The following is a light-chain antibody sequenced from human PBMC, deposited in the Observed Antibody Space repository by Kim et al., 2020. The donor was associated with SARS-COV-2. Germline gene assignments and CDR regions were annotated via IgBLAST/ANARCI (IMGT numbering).Light chain of an antibody. V-gene: IGKV1-39*01. CDR3: QQSYTSLLT. J-gene: IGKJ4*01. CDR2: AAS. Sequence: DIQMTQSPSSLSASVGDRVTITCRASQSISSYLNWYQQTPGKAPKLLIYAASTLQGGVSSRFSGHGSGTDFTLSISNLQPEDFATYYCQQSYTSLLTFGGGTKVDIK. CDR1: QSISSY.